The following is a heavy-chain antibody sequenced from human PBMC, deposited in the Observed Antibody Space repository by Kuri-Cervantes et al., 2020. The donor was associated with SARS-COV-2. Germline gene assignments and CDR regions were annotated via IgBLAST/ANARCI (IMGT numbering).Heavy chain of an antibody. V-gene: IGHV5-10-1*01. CDR1: GYNFVNYW. CDR3: ARHGGGQLYYYFGMDV. CDR2: IDPSDSYT. J-gene: IGHJ6*02. D-gene: IGHD4-23*01. Sequence: GESLKISCKGSGYNFVNYWISWVRQMPGEGLEWMGTIDPSDSYTTHSPSFQGHVTIAADKSISTAYLHWSSLKASDTAIYYCARHGGGQLYYYFGMDVWGQGTTVTVSS.